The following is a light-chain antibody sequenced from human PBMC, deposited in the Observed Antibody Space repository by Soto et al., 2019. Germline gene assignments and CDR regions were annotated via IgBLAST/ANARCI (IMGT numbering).Light chain of an antibody. CDR3: QQYNSYPIT. CDR2: DAS. Sequence: DIQMTQSPSTLSASVGDRVTITCRASQSISSWLAWYQQKPGKAPKLLIYDASSLKSGVPSRFSGSGSGTEFTLTISSLQPDDFATYYCQQYNSYPITFGQGTRLEIK. V-gene: IGKV1-5*01. J-gene: IGKJ5*01. CDR1: QSISSW.